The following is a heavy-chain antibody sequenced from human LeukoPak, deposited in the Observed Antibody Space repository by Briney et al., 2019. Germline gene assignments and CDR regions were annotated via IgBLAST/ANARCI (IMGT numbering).Heavy chain of an antibody. J-gene: IGHJ3*01. CDR1: TFTFGDYP. V-gene: IGHV3-49*04. CDR3: RHQSPYLDAFDL. D-gene: IGHD2-2*01. Sequence: GGSLRLSCTSATFTFGDYPLSWVRQAPGRGLEWITFIKTKPFGGTSEYAASVKGRFSFSRDDSKNIAYLQMNNLNTEDTAVYCTRHQSPYLDAFDLWGQGTMVTVAS. CDR2: IKTKPFGGTS.